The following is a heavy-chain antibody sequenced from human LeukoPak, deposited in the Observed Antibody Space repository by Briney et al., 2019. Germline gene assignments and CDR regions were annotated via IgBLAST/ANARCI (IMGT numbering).Heavy chain of an antibody. D-gene: IGHD4-17*01. V-gene: IGHV4-39*07. Sequence: SETLSLTCTVSGGSISSSSYYWGWIRQPPGKGLEWIGSIYYSGSTYYNPSLKSRVTISVDTSKNQFSLKLISVTAADTAVYYCARGYGDYWGQGTLVTVSS. J-gene: IGHJ4*02. CDR3: ARGYGDY. CDR2: IYYSGST. CDR1: GGSISSSSYY.